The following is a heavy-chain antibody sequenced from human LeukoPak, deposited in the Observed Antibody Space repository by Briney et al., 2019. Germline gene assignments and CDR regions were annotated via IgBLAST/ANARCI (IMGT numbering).Heavy chain of an antibody. CDR1: KFTFSDYY. J-gene: IGHJ4*02. Sequence: PGGSLRLSCAASKFTFSDYYMTWIRQAPGKGLEWLSHISITGTTKYYADSVKGRFTISRDNAKNSLYLQMDSLRAEDTAVYYCAGGVALNYWGQGTLVTVSS. CDR2: ISITGTTK. D-gene: IGHD2-8*01. CDR3: AGGVALNY. V-gene: IGHV3-11*04.